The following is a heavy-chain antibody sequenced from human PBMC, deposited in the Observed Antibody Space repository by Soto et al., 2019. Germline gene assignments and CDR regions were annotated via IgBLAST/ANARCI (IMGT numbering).Heavy chain of an antibody. CDR1: GGSISSSSYY. V-gene: IGHV4-39*01. Sequence: TSETLSLTCTVSGGSISSSSYYWGWIRQPPGKGLEWIGSIYYSGSTYYNPSLKSRVTISVDTSKNQFSLKLSSVTAADTAVYYCALQWLATPVSYYYYGMDVWGQGTTVTVSS. CDR2: IYYSGST. J-gene: IGHJ6*02. CDR3: ALQWLATPVSYYYYGMDV. D-gene: IGHD6-19*01.